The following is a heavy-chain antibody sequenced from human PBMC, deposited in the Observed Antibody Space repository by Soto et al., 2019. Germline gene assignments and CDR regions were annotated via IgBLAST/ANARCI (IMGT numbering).Heavy chain of an antibody. V-gene: IGHV3-21*01. J-gene: IGHJ4*02. CDR3: ARDLPYGAGADY. Sequence: EVQLVESGGGLVKPGGSLRLSCAASGFTFSSYSMNWVRQAPGKGLEWVSSISSSSSYIYYADSVKGRFTLSRDNAKNALYLQMNSLRAEDTAVYYCARDLPYGAGADYWGQGTLVTVSS. CDR1: GFTFSSYS. D-gene: IGHD4-17*01. CDR2: ISSSSSYI.